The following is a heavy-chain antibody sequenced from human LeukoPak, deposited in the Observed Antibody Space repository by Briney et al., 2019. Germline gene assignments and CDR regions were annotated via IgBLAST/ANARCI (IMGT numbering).Heavy chain of an antibody. Sequence: GGSLRLSCAASGFTFDDYVMHWVRQAPGKGLEWVSGISWNSVGIGYADSVKGRFTISRDNAKNSLYLQMNSLRAEDTALYYCARSCRSGYYSGFDYWGQGTLVTVSS. J-gene: IGHJ4*02. D-gene: IGHD3-3*01. CDR2: ISWNSVGI. V-gene: IGHV3-9*01. CDR3: ARSCRSGYYSGFDY. CDR1: GFTFDDYV.